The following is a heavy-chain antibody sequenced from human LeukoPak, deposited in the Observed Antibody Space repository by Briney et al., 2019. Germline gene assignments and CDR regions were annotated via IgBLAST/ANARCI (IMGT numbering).Heavy chain of an antibody. CDR2: INIDGSST. CDR1: GFTFSSYW. J-gene: IGHJ4*02. CDR3: ARGGFYSSGTFDC. V-gene: IGHV3-74*01. Sequence: PGGSLRLSCAASGFTFSSYWMHWVRQAPGKGLVWVSRINIDGSSTNYAGSVKGRFTISRDNAKNTLYLQMNSLRAEDTAVFYCARGGFYSSGTFDCWGQGTLVTVSS. D-gene: IGHD2-21*01.